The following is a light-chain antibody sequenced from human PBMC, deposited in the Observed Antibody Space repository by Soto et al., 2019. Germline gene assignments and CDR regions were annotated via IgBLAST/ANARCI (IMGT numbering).Light chain of an antibody. V-gene: IGLV1-40*01. J-gene: IGLJ2*01. CDR2: GNS. CDR1: SSNIGAGYD. Sequence: QSVLTQPPSVSGAPGQRVTISCTGSSSNIGAGYDVHWYQQLPGTAPKLLIYGNSNRPSGVPDRSSGSKSGTSASLAITGLQAEDAADYYCQSYDSSLSGSYVVFGGGTKLTVL. CDR3: QSYDSSLSGSYVV.